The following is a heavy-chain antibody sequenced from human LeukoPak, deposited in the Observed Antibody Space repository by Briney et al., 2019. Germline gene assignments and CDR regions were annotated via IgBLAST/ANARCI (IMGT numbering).Heavy chain of an antibody. CDR2: FDPEDGET. V-gene: IGHV1-24*01. CDR1: GYTLTELS. Sequence: ASVKVSCKVSGYTLTELSMHWVRRAPGKGLEWMGGFDPEDGETIYAQKFQGRVTMTEDTSTDTAYMELSGLRSEDTAVYYCATKYVYSYYDSSGYYGGWGQGTLVTVSS. J-gene: IGHJ4*02. D-gene: IGHD3-22*01. CDR3: ATKYVYSYYDSSGYYGG.